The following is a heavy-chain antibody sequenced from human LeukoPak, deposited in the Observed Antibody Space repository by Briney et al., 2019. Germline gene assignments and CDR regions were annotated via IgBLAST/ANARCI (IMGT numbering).Heavy chain of an antibody. CDR2: IYSGYSDT. D-gene: IGHD2-2*01. CDR1: GYSFTSYW. Sequence: GESLKIFCKGSGYSFTSYWIGWVRQVPGKGLEWRVIIYSGYSDTRYSPSFQGSVTISADKSISTAYLQWRSLKASDTAMYYCARFQGTVVVPAATPLYYYYYGTDVWGQGNTVTVSS. CDR3: ARFQGTVVVPAATPLYYYYYGTDV. V-gene: IGHV5-51*01. J-gene: IGHJ6*02.